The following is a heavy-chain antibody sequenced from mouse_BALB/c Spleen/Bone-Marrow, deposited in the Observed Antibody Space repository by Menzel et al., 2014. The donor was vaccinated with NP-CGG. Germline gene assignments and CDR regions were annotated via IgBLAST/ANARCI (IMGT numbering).Heavy chain of an antibody. CDR3: ARDDYGRYFDV. Sequence: EVELQQSGPELVKPGASMKISCKASGYSFTDYTMNWVRQSHGKNLEWIGLINPYNGGSTYNQKFKGTATLTVDRSSSTAYMELLSLTSDDSAVYYCARDDYGRYFDVWGAAATVAVSS. CDR1: GYSFTDYT. D-gene: IGHD2-4*01. V-gene: IGHV1-18*01. J-gene: IGHJ1*01. CDR2: INPYNGGS.